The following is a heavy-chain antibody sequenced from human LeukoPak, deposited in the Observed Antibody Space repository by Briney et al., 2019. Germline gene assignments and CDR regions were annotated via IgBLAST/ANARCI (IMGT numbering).Heavy chain of an antibody. Sequence: GESLKISCKGFGYTFNLYWIGWVRQMPGKGLEWMGIIYPGDSDTIYSPSFQGQVTISADKSINTAYLQWSSLKASDTAMYYCVRQSGFSGRDYYYYFYMDVWGKGTTVTVSS. J-gene: IGHJ6*03. CDR2: IYPGDSDT. D-gene: IGHD1-14*01. CDR3: VRQSGFSGRDYYYYFYMDV. V-gene: IGHV5-51*01. CDR1: GYTFNLYW.